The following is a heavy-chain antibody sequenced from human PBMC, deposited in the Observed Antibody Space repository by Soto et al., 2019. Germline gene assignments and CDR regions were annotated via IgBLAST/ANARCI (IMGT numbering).Heavy chain of an antibody. V-gene: IGHV1-69*01. J-gene: IGHJ4*02. CDR3: TSPDFGSGYLENLELDY. CDR2: IIPIFGTA. D-gene: IGHD3-3*01. CDR1: GGTFSSYA. Sequence: QVQLVQSGAEVKKPGSSVKVSCKASGGTFSSYAISWVRQAPGQGIEWMGGIIPIFGTANYAQKFQGRVTITADESTSTAYLELSSLRYEDTAVYYCTSPDFGSGYLENLELDYWGQGTRVTVSA.